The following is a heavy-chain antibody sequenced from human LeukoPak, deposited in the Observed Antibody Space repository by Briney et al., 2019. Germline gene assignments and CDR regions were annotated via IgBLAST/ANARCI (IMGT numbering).Heavy chain of an antibody. Sequence: GGSLRLSCEASGFTFDNYGMTWVRQTPGKGLEWVSGVNWSGGSKGYADSVKGRFTISRDNAKNTLSLQMNSLSAEDTAVYYCARSNYDSATFYYHLDLWGQGTLVTVSS. D-gene: IGHD2/OR15-2a*01. V-gene: IGHV3-20*04. CDR2: VNWSGGSK. CDR1: GFTFDNYG. J-gene: IGHJ5*02. CDR3: ARSNYDSATFYYHLDL.